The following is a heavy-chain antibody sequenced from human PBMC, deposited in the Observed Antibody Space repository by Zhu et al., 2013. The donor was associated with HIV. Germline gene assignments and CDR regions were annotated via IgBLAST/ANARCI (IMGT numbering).Heavy chain of an antibody. CDR2: IYYSGTT. CDR3: ARGGPDSSGYYGVMVNWYFDL. D-gene: IGHD3-22*01. V-gene: IGHV4-31*03. Sequence: QVQLQESGPGLVKPSQTLSLTCTVSGGSISSGGFFWSWIRQHPGKGLEWLGYIYYSGTTYYNPSLKSRVTISVDTSKNQFSLKLSSVTAADTAVYYCARGGPDSSGYYGVMVNWYFDLWAVAPWSLSPQ. J-gene: IGHJ2*01. CDR1: GGSISSGGFF.